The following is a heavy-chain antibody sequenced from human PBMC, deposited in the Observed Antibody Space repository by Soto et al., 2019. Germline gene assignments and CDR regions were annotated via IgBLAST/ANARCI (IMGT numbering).Heavy chain of an antibody. CDR1: GYTFTSYG. CDR3: ARDEGYKWNYGGSGFDP. CDR2: ISAYNGNT. D-gene: IGHD1-7*01. J-gene: IGHJ5*02. V-gene: IGHV1-18*01. Sequence: QVQLVQSGAEVKKPGASVKVSCKASGYTFTSYGISWVRQAPGQGLEWMGWISAYNGNTNYAQKLQGRVTMTTDTSTRTAYMELRSLRSDDTAVYYCARDEGYKWNYGGSGFDPWGQGTLVTVSS.